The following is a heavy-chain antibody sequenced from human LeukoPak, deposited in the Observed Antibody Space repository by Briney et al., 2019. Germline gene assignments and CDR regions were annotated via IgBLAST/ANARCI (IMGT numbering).Heavy chain of an antibody. CDR1: GYTFTSYG. Sequence: ASVKVSCKASGYTFTSYGISWVRQAPGQGLEWMGWISAYNGNTNYAQKLQGRVTMTTHTSTSTAYMELRSLRSDDTAVYYCARESRIVGATSRKYFDYWGQGTLVTVSS. V-gene: IGHV1-18*01. CDR2: ISAYNGNT. D-gene: IGHD1-26*01. CDR3: ARESRIVGATSRKYFDY. J-gene: IGHJ4*02.